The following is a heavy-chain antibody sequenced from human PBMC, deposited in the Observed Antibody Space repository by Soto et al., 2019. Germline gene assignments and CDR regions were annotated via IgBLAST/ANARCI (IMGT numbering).Heavy chain of an antibody. CDR1: GFTFSGSA. CDR2: IRSKSYSYAT. CDR3: TRGHDYGGWFDP. D-gene: IGHD4-17*01. V-gene: IGHV3-73*01. J-gene: IGHJ5*02. Sequence: GGSLRLSCAASGFTFSGSAMHWVRQASGKGLEWVGRIRSKSYSYATAYAASVKGRFTISRDDSKNTAYLQMNSLKTEDTAVYYCTRGHDYGGWFDPWGQGTLVTVSS.